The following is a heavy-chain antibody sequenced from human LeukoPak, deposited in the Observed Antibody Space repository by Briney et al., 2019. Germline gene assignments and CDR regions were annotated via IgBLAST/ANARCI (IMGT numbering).Heavy chain of an antibody. J-gene: IGHJ4*02. V-gene: IGHV3-23*01. CDR2: IGGSGGTT. CDR1: GFTFSSYA. CDR3: AKDPAYPQVGSYGNY. Sequence: PGGSLRLSCAASGFTFSSYAMSWVRQAPGKGLEWVSAIGGSGGTTYYADSVKGRFTISRDNSKNTLYLQMNSLRAEDTAVYYCAKDPAYPQVGSYGNYWGQGTLVTVSS. D-gene: IGHD1-26*01.